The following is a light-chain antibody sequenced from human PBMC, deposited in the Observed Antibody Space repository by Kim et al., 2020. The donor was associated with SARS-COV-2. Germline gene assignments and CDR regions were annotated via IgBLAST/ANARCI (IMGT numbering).Light chain of an antibody. J-gene: IGLJ2*01. V-gene: IGLV2-18*02. CDR3: SSYTSSSTLV. CDR1: GSDVGNYTR. Sequence: PGQSATSTCTETGSDVGNYTRFSWYQQRPATAPKLMIYGISNRPSGVPDRFSGSKSSNTASLTISGLQAEDEADYYCSSYTSSSTLVFGGGSQLTVL. CDR2: GIS.